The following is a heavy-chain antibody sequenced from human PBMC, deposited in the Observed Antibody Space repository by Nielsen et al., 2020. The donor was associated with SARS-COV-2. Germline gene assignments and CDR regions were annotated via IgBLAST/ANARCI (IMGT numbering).Heavy chain of an antibody. CDR3: ARARGAYGDYYYYYYTDV. CDR1: GDSVSSSSAA. Sequence: SETLSLTCAISGDSVSSSSAAWNWIRQSPSRGLEWLGRTYYRSKWYNDYAVSVKSRITINPDTSKNQFSLHLNSVTPEDTAVYYCARARGAYGDYYYYYYTDVWGKGTTVTGLL. CDR2: TYYRSKWYN. J-gene: IGHJ6*03. D-gene: IGHD4-17*01. V-gene: IGHV6-1*01.